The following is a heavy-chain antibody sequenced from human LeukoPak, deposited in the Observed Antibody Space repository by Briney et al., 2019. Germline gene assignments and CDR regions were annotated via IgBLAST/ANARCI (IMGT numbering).Heavy chain of an antibody. D-gene: IGHD2-2*01. V-gene: IGHV3-30*02. Sequence: QPGGSLRLSRAASGFTFSSYGMHWVRQAPGKGLEWVAFIRYDGSNKYYADSVKGRFTISRDNSKNTLYLQMNSLRAEDTAVYYCANWDIVVVPAAGVHGYWGQGTLVTVSS. CDR1: GFTFSSYG. CDR3: ANWDIVVVPAAGVHGY. J-gene: IGHJ4*02. CDR2: IRYDGSNK.